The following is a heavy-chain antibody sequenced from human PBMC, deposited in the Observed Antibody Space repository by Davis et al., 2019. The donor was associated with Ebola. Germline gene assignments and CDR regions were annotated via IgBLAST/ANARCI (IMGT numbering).Heavy chain of an antibody. D-gene: IGHD1-20*01. V-gene: IGHV4-59*03. J-gene: IGHJ5*02. CDR1: GDSLGDNY. Sequence: GSLRLSCTVSGDSLGDNYCCWIRQSPGQGLEWIGYINYNGHSNSNPSLKGRVTISVDTSKNQFSLRLSSVTAADTAVYYCAAYNWNNWFDPWGQGTLVTVSS. CDR3: AAYNWNNWFDP. CDR2: INYNGHS.